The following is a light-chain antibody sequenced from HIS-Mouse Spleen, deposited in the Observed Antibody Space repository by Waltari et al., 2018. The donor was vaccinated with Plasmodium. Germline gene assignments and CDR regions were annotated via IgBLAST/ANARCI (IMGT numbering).Light chain of an antibody. CDR1: ALPKQY. CDR3: QAADSSGTYWV. J-gene: IGLJ3*02. Sequence: SYELTQPPSVSVSPGQTARITCSGDALPKQYAYWYQQKPGQAPVLGIYKDRERPPGIPERFSGSSSGTTVTLTISGVQAEDEADYYCQAADSSGTYWVFGGGTKLTVL. CDR2: KDR. V-gene: IGLV3-25*03.